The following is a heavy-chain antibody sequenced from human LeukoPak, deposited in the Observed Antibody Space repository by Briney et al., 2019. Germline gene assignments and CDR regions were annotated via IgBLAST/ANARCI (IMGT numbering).Heavy chain of an antibody. V-gene: IGHV3-74*01. Sequence: GGSLRLSCAASGFTFSSYWMHWVRQAPGKGLVWVSRINSDGSSTSYADSVKGRFTISRDNAKNTLYLQMNSLRAEDTAVYYCARDQLERRGYYYGMDVWGQGTTVTVSS. D-gene: IGHD1-1*01. J-gene: IGHJ6*02. CDR2: INSDGSST. CDR1: GFTFSSYW. CDR3: ARDQLERRGYYYGMDV.